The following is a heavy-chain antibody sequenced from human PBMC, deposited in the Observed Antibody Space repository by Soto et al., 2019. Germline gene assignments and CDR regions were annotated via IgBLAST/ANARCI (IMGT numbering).Heavy chain of an antibody. CDR3: ARALSMAQYYYYMDV. V-gene: IGHV1-18*01. CDR2: ISPYNGDT. Sequence: QVQLVQSGPEVKKPGASVKVSCKASGYTFTTYGISWVRQPPGQGLEWMGWISPYNGDTHYAERFQGRLTMTTDTSATSAYMELRTLNSEDRAVYFCARALSMAQYYYYMDVWGKGTTVTVS. CDR1: GYTFTTYG. J-gene: IGHJ6*03.